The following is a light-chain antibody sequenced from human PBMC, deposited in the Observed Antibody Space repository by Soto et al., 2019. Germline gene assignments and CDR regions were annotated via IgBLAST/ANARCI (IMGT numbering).Light chain of an antibody. CDR2: GAS. V-gene: IGKV3-15*01. CDR3: QQYNNWCT. Sequence: EIVMTQSPATLSVSPGERATLSCRASQSVSSNLAWYQQKPGQAPRLLIYGASTSVTGIPDRFSGSGSGTDFTLTISSLQSEDFAVYYCQQYNNWCTFGQGTKLE. CDR1: QSVSSN. J-gene: IGKJ2*02.